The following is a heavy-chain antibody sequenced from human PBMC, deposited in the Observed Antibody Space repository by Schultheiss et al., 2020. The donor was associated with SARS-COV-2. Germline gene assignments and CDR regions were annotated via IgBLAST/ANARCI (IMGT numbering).Heavy chain of an antibody. Sequence: ASVKVSCKASGYTFTSYGISWVRQAPGQGLEWMGWISAYNGNTNYAQKLQGRVTMTTDTSTSTAYMELRSLRSDDTAVYYCARDRGIDSSGYYPFDYWGQGTLVTVSS. CDR2: ISAYNGNT. CDR3: ARDRGIDSSGYYPFDY. D-gene: IGHD3-22*01. V-gene: IGHV1-18*01. J-gene: IGHJ4*02. CDR1: GYTFTSYG.